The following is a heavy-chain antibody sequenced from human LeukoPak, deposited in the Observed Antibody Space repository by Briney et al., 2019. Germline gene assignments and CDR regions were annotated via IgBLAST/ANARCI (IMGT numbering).Heavy chain of an antibody. J-gene: IGHJ4*02. V-gene: IGHV3-23*01. Sequence: GGSLRLSCAASGFTFNTNAMTWVRQAPGKGLERVSAISGSGGTTYYADSVKGRFTISRDNSKNTVFLQMDSLRADDTAVYYCAKDQGYWGQGTLVTVSS. CDR1: GFTFNTNA. CDR2: ISGSGGTT. CDR3: AKDQGY.